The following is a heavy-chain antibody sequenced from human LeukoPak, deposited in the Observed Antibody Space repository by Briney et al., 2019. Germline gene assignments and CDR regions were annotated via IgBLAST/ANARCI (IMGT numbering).Heavy chain of an antibody. CDR3: ARDHCTSSGCYEYYYYGMDV. CDR2: INLNSGGT. CDR1: GYTFTDNY. Sequence: GASVNVSRKASGYTFTDNYIQWVRQAPAPGLEWMGWINLNSGGTNSAQKYQGRVTMTRDTSVSTAYMELSRLRSDDTAVYYCARDHCTSSGCYEYYYYGMDVWGQGTTVTVSS. V-gene: IGHV1-2*02. D-gene: IGHD2-2*01. J-gene: IGHJ6*02.